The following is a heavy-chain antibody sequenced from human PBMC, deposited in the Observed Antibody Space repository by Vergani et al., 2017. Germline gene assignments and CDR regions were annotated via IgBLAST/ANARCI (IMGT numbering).Heavy chain of an antibody. D-gene: IGHD3-3*01. CDR3: ARDPPRFLEWPNYYGMDV. Sequence: QVQLVQSGAEVKKPGASVKVSCKASGYTFTSYGISWVRQAPGQGLEWMGWISAYNGNTNYAQKLQGRVTMTTDTSTSTAYMELRSLRSDDTAVYYWARDPPRFLEWPNYYGMDVWGQGTTVTVS. CDR1: GYTFTSYG. V-gene: IGHV1-18*01. CDR2: ISAYNGNT. J-gene: IGHJ6*02.